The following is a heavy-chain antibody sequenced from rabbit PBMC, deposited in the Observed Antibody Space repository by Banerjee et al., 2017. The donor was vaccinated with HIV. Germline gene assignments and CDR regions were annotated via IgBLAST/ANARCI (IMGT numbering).Heavy chain of an antibody. CDR2: INTSSGNT. CDR1: GFSFSSNYW. D-gene: IGHD4-1*01. CDR3: ARSRGSGWGYATALNL. Sequence: QSLEESGGDLVKPGASLTLTCTASGFSFSSNYWICWVRQAPGKGLEWIACINTSSGNTVYATWAKGRFTISKTSWTTVSLQMTSLTAADTATYFCARSRGSGWGYATALNLWGPGTLVTVS. J-gene: IGHJ4*01. V-gene: IGHV1S40*01.